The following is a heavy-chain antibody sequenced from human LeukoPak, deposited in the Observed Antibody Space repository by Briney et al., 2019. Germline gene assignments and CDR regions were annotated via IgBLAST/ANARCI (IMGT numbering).Heavy chain of an antibody. CDR1: GFTFSSYA. D-gene: IGHD1-1*01. Sequence: GGSLRLSCAASGFTFSSYAMSWVRQAPVKGLEWVSAISGSGGSTYYADSVKGRFTISRDNSKNTLYLQMNSLRAEDTAVYYCSKSLGRVLDDALDIWGQGTMVTVSS. V-gene: IGHV3-23*01. CDR3: SKSLGRVLDDALDI. J-gene: IGHJ3*02. CDR2: ISGSGGST.